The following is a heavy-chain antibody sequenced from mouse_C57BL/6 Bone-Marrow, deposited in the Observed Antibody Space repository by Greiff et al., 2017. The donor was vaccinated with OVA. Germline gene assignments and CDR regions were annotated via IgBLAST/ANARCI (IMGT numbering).Heavy chain of an antibody. Sequence: DVKLQESGPGLVKPSQSLSLTCSVTGYSITSGYYWNWIRQFPGNKLEWMGYISYDGSNNYNPSLKNRISITRDTSKNQFFLKLNSVTTEDTATYYCARAYYYGSSYDYWGQGTTLTVSS. CDR3: ARAYYYGSSYDY. CDR2: ISYDGSN. CDR1: GYSITSGYY. V-gene: IGHV3-6*01. J-gene: IGHJ2*01. D-gene: IGHD1-1*01.